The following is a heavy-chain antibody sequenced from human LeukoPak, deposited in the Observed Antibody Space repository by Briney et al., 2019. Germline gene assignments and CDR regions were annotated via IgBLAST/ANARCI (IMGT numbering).Heavy chain of an antibody. J-gene: IGHJ3*02. CDR1: GFTFSSYD. D-gene: IGHD2-15*01. CDR2: IGTAGDT. Sequence: GGSLRLSCAASGFTFSSYDMHWVRQATGKGLEWVSAIGTAGDTYYPGSVKGRFTISRENAKNSLYLQMNSLRAGDTAVYYCARAFGYCSGGSCFRAFDIWGQGTMVTVSS. CDR3: ARAFGYCSGGSCFRAFDI. V-gene: IGHV3-13*01.